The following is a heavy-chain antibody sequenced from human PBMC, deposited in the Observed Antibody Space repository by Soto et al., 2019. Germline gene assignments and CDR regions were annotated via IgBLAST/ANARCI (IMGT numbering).Heavy chain of an antibody. Sequence: ASVKVSCKASGGTFSSYAISWVRQAPGQGLEWMGWISAYNGNTNYAQKLQGRVTMTTDTSTSTAYMELRSLRSDDTAVYYCARDSSGWYFDYFDYWGQGTLVTVSS. CDR1: GGTFSSYA. CDR2: ISAYNGNT. CDR3: ARDSSGWYFDYFDY. J-gene: IGHJ4*02. V-gene: IGHV1-18*01. D-gene: IGHD6-19*01.